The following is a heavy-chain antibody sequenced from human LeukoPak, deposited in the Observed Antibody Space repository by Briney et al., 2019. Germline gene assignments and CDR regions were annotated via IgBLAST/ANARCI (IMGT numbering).Heavy chain of an antibody. CDR2: ISGSGGST. D-gene: IGHD4-23*01. CDR3: AKDWDYYGGNPGDAFDI. J-gene: IGHJ3*02. V-gene: IGHV3-23*01. CDR1: GFTFSSYA. Sequence: GGSLRLSCAASGFTFSSYAMSWVRQAPGKGLEWVSAISGSGGSTYYADSVKGRFTISRDNSKNTLYLQMNSLRAEDTAVYYCAKDWDYYGGNPGDAFDIWGQGTMVTVSS.